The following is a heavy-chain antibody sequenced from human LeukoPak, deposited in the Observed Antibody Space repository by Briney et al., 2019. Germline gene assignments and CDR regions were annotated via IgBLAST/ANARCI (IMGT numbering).Heavy chain of an antibody. CDR2: INMDGSEK. Sequence: GSLRLSCAASGFTVSSNYMSWVRQAPGKGPEWVAHINMDGSEKYYVDSVKGRFTISRDNAKNSLYLQMNSLKVEDTAVYYCARDKVTYWGPGTLVTVSS. CDR3: ARDKVTY. V-gene: IGHV3-7*01. CDR1: GFTVSSNY. J-gene: IGHJ4*02.